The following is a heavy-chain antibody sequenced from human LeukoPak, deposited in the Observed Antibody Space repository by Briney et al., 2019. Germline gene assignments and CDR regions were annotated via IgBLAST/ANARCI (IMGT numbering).Heavy chain of an antibody. J-gene: IGHJ4*02. CDR2: VYTSGSS. D-gene: IGHD2-8*01. CDR1: GGSISSYY. CDR3: AADPVCTNGVCYEGYDY. V-gene: IGHV4-4*07. Sequence: PSETLSLTCTVSGGSISSYYWSWIRQPAGKGLEWIGRVYTSGSSSHNPSLKSRVTMSVDTSKNQFYLKLTSVTAADTAVYYCAADPVCTNGVCYEGYDYWGQGILVTVSS.